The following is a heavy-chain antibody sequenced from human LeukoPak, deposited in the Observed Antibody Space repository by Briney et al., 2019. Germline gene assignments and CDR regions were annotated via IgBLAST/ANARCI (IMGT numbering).Heavy chain of an antibody. D-gene: IGHD3-10*01. V-gene: IGHV1-18*01. Sequence: GASVKVSCKASGYTFTSYGISWVRQAPGQGLEWMGWISAYNGNTNYAQELQGRVTMTTDTSTSTAYMELRSLRSDDTAVYYCARDRLKGTMVRGVINWGQGTLVTVSS. CDR2: ISAYNGNT. J-gene: IGHJ4*02. CDR1: GYTFTSYG. CDR3: ARDRLKGTMVRGVIN.